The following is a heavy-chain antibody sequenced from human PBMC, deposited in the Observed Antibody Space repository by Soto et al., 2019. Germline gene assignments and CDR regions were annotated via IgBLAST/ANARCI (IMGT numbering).Heavy chain of an antibody. CDR3: ARDYSGYDSGRYYYYGMDV. CDR1: GGSISSGGYY. CDR2: IYYSGST. Sequence: SETLSLTCTVSGGSISSGGYYWSWIRQHPGKGLEWIGYIYYSGSTYYNPSLKSRVTISVDTSKNQFSLKLSSVTAADTAVYYCARDYSGYDSGRYYYYGMDVWGQGTTVTVSS. J-gene: IGHJ6*02. V-gene: IGHV4-31*03. D-gene: IGHD5-12*01.